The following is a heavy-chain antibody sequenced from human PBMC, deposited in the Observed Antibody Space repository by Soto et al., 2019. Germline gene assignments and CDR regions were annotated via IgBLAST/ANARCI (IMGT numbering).Heavy chain of an antibody. V-gene: IGHV3-30-3*01. CDR1: GFTFSSYA. CDR3: GRDRSHGMDV. Sequence: QVQLVESGGGVVQPGRSLRLSCAASGFTFSSYAMHWVRQAPGKGLEWVAVISYDGSNKYYADSVKGRFTISRDNSKNTLYLQMNSLKAEDTAVYYCGRDRSHGMDVWGQGTTVTVSS. J-gene: IGHJ6*02. CDR2: ISYDGSNK.